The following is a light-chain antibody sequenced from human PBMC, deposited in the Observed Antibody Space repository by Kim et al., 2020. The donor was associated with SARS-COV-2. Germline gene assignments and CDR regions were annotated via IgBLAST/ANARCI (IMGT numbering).Light chain of an antibody. CDR2: DVS. CDR1: SSDVGYFNY. Sequence: QSFTISCTGTSSDVGYFNYVSWFKQHPGKAPKLILYDVSSRPSGVSNRFSGSKSGNTASLTISGLQAEDEADYYCSSYTTSSTWVFGGGTQLTVL. V-gene: IGLV2-14*03. J-gene: IGLJ3*02. CDR3: SSYTTSSTWV.